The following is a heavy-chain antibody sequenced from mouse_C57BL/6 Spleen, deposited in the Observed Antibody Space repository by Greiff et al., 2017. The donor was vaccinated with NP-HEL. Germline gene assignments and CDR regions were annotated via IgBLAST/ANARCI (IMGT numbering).Heavy chain of an antibody. CDR2: INPNNGGT. CDR3: ARGEDDYDGAMDY. Sequence: EVQLQQSGPELVKPGASVKMSCKASGYTFTDYNMHWVKQSHGKSLEWIGYINPNNGGTSYNQKFKGKATLTVNKSSSTAYMELRSLTSEDSAVYYCARGEDDYDGAMDYWGQGTSVTVSS. D-gene: IGHD2-4*01. CDR1: GYTFTDYN. V-gene: IGHV1-22*01. J-gene: IGHJ4*01.